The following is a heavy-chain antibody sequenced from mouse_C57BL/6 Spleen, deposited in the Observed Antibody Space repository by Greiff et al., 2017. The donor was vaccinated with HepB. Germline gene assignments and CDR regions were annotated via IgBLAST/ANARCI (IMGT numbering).Heavy chain of an antibody. CDR2: ISSGGSYT. CDR3: ARQLVLYYAMDY. Sequence: EVQGVESGGDLVKPGGSLKLSCAASGFTFSSYGMSWVRQTPDKRLEWVATISSGGSYTYYPDSVKGRFTISRDNAKNTLYLQMSSLKSEDTAMYYCARQLVLYYAMDYWGQGTSVTVSS. CDR1: GFTFSSYG. V-gene: IGHV5-6*01. J-gene: IGHJ4*01.